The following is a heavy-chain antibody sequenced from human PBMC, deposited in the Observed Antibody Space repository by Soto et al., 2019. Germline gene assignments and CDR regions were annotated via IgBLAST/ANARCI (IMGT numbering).Heavy chain of an antibody. J-gene: IGHJ5*02. CDR3: ARGWWTTVTTCFDP. CDR1: GGSFSGYY. CDR2: INHSGST. D-gene: IGHD4-17*01. Sequence: PSETLSLTCAVYGGSFSGYYWSWIRQPPGKGLEWIGEINHSGSTNYNPSLKSRVTISVDTSKNQFSLKLSSVTAADTAVNYCARGWWTTVTTCFDPWGQGTLVTVSS. V-gene: IGHV4-34*01.